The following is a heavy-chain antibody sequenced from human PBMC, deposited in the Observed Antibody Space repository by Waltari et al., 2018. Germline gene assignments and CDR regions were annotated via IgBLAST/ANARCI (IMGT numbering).Heavy chain of an antibody. CDR3: ARGTSSSWPNFDY. J-gene: IGHJ4*02. CDR1: GYSISSGYY. D-gene: IGHD6-13*01. Sequence: QVQLQESGPGLVKPSETLSLTCAVSGYSISSGYYWGWIRQPPGKGLEWIGSIYHSGSTYYNPSLKSRVTISVDTSKNQFSLKLSSVTAADTAVYYCARGTSSSWPNFDYWGQGTLVTVSS. CDR2: IYHSGST. V-gene: IGHV4-38-2*01.